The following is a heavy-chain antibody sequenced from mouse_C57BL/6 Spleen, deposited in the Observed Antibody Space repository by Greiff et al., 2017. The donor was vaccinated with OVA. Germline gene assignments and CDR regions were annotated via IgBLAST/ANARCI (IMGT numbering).Heavy chain of an antibody. CDR1: GYTFTSYW. D-gene: IGHD1-1*01. V-gene: IGHV1-69*01. J-gene: IGHJ1*03. CDR3: ARKGSPHWYFDV. CDR2: IDPSDSYT. Sequence: QVQLQQPVAELVMPGASVKLSCTASGYTFTSYWMHWVKQRPGQGLEWIGEIDPSDSYTNYNQKFKGKSTLTVDKSSSTAYMQLSSLTSEDSAVYDCARKGSPHWYFDVWGTGTTVTVSS.